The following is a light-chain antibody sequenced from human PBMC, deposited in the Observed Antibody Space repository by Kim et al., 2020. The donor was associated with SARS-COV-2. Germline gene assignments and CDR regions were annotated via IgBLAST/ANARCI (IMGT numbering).Light chain of an antibody. Sequence: SPGDRAPLSCRASETVIISNFAWYQQKPGQAPTLLIYGSSRRAAGIPDRFSGSGSGTDFTLTIGRLEPEDSAMYYCQQYDRSPWTFGQGTKVDIK. V-gene: IGKV3-20*01. CDR1: ETVIISN. J-gene: IGKJ1*01. CDR2: GSS. CDR3: QQYDRSPWT.